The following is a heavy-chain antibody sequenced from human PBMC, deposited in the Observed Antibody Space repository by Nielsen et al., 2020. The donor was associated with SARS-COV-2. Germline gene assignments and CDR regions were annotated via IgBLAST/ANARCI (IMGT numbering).Heavy chain of an antibody. V-gene: IGHV3-48*02. J-gene: IGHJ4*02. CDR2: ISSSGSDI. CDR3: VRDREWAFDL. D-gene: IGHD3-3*01. CDR1: VFPFSSYV. Sequence: GGSLRLSCVASVFPFSSYVMTWVRQAPGQGPEWISYISSSGSDISYARSVKGRFTISRDNAGNSLFLHMDSLRDEDTAVYYCVRDREWAFDLWGQGTLVTVSS.